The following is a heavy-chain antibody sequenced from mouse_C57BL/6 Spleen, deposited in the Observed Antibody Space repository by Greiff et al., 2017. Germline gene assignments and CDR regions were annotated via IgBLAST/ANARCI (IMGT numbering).Heavy chain of an antibody. D-gene: IGHD2-3*01. V-gene: IGHV1-26*01. CDR1: GYTFTDYY. CDR2: INPNNGGT. CDR3: ARDDGYYHY. Sequence: VQLQQSGPELVKPGASVKISCKASGYTFTDYYMNWVKQSHGKSLEWIGDINPNNGGTSYNQKFKGKATLTVDKSSSTAYMELRSLTSEDSAVYYCARDDGYYHYWGQGTTLTVSS. J-gene: IGHJ2*01.